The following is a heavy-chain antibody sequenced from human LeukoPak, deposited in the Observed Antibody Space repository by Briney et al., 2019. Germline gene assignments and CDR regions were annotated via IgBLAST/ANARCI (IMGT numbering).Heavy chain of an antibody. CDR1: GFTLSSYA. CDR3: ARGYSDSAVHFDY. CDR2: ISYDGSNK. Sequence: GGSLRLSCAASGFTLSSYAMHWVRQAPGKGLEWVTVISYDGSNKYYAGSVKGRFTISRDNSKNTLYLQMNSLRPEDTAVYYCARGYSDSAVHFDYWGQGTLVTVSS. V-gene: IGHV3-30-3*01. D-gene: IGHD3-10*01. J-gene: IGHJ4*02.